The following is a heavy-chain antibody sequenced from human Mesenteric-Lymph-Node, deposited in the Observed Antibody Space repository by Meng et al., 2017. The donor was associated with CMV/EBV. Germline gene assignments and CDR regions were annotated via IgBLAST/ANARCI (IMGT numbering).Heavy chain of an antibody. V-gene: IGHV3-48*03. J-gene: IGHJ4*02. D-gene: IGHD3-22*01. CDR3: ARVGVPDSMIVVVIPFDY. CDR1: GFIFSSYE. CDR2: ISSSSSTI. Sequence: GESLKISCAASGFIFSSYEMNWVRQAPGKGLEWVSYISSSSSTIYYADSVKGRFTISRDNAKNSLYLQMNSLRAEDTAVYYCARVGVPDSMIVVVIPFDYWGQGTLVTVSS.